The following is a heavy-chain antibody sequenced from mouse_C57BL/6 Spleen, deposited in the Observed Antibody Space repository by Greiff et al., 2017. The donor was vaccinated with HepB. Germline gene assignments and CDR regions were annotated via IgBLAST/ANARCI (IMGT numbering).Heavy chain of an antibody. D-gene: IGHD2-10*01. V-gene: IGHV5-17*01. Sequence: EVMLVESGGGLVKPGGSLKLSCAASGFTFSDYGMHWVRQAPEKGLEWVAYISSGSSTIYYADTVKGRFTISRDNAKNTLFLQMTSLRSEDTAMYYCARPYWNWYFDVWGTGTTVTVSS. CDR1: GFTFSDYG. CDR2: ISSGSSTI. CDR3: ARPYWNWYFDV. J-gene: IGHJ1*03.